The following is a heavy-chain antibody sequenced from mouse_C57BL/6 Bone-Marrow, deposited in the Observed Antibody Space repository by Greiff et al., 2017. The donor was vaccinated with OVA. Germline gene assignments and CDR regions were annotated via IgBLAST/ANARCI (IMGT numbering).Heavy chain of an antibody. Sequence: VKLMESGPGLVAPSQRLSITCTVSGFSLTSYGVSWVRQPPGKGLEWLGVIWGDGRTHYHSALISRLSISKEKSKSQVFLKLNSLQTDDTATYYCAKLSTVVGKRWGQGTSVTVAS. CDR1: GFSLTSYG. V-gene: IGHV2-3*01. J-gene: IGHJ4*01. CDR2: IWGDGRT. CDR3: AKLSTVVGKR. D-gene: IGHD1-1*02.